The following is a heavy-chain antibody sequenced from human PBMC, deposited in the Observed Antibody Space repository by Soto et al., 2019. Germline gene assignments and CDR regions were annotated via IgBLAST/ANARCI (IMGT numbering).Heavy chain of an antibody. CDR2: ILSDGSKQ. J-gene: IGHJ3*02. V-gene: IGHV3-30*04. Sequence: PGGSLRLSCAASRFTFSYYAMHWIRRAPGKGLEWMAVILSDGSKQYYAESVKGRFTISRDNSKSTLYLQMNSLRVEDTAVYYCVRTLAVAGPDAFDMGGQGTMVTVSS. CDR1: RFTFSYYA. D-gene: IGHD6-19*01. CDR3: VRTLAVAGPDAFDM.